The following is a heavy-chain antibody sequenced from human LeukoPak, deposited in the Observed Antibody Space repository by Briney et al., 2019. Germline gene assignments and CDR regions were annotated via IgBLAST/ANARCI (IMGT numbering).Heavy chain of an antibody. V-gene: IGHV1-18*01. J-gene: IGHJ6*02. CDR3: AREMDYGDYLVYYYYYGMDV. CDR1: TSR. D-gene: IGHD4-17*01. Sequence: GASVKVSCKATSRISWVRQAPGQGLEWMGWIGTYGGDTYYAQKFQGRITVTTDTSTSTVYMELRNLRSDDTAVYYCAREMDYGDYLVYYYYYGMDVWGQGTTVTVSS. CDR2: IGTYGGDT.